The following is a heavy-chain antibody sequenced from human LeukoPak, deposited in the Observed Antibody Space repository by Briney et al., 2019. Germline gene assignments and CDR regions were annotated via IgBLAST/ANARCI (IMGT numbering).Heavy chain of an antibody. J-gene: IGHJ6*02. CDR1: GFIFSAHA. CDR3: AKEGGITYGQSQSNAMDV. CDR2: IGASGGDT. Sequence: GSLRLSCAASGFIFSAHAMNWVRQAPGKGLEWVSRIGASGGDTYYADSVKGRFTISREIYHNTLYLQMNTLRAEDTAVYYCAKEGGITYGQSQSNAMDVWGQGTTVIVSS. D-gene: IGHD1-26*01. V-gene: IGHV3-23*01.